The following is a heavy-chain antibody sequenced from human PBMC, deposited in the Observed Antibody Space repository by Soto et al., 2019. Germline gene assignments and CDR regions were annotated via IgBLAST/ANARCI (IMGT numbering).Heavy chain of an antibody. J-gene: IGHJ6*02. Sequence: GGSLRLSCAASGFTFSSYSMNWVRQAPGKGLEWVSSISSSSSYIYYADSVKGRFTISRDNAKNSLYLQMNSLRAEDTAVYYCARDMFVYYVYFYDGMSGWAQRTTVTVS. CDR2: ISSSSSYI. CDR1: GFTFSSYS. CDR3: ARDMFVYYVYFYDGMSG. D-gene: IGHD3-16*01. V-gene: IGHV3-21*01.